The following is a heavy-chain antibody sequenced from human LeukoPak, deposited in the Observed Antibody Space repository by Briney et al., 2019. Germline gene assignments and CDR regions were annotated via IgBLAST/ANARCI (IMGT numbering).Heavy chain of an antibody. J-gene: IGHJ4*02. CDR1: GYTFTSYG. Sequence: ASVKVSCKASGYTFTSYGISWVRQAPGQGPEWMGWISAYNGNTYYAQNLQGRVTMTTDTSTSTACMELRSLRSDDTAVYYCARDGRQDGRFEYWGQGTLVTVSS. CDR3: ARDGRQDGRFEY. CDR2: ISAYNGNT. V-gene: IGHV1-18*01.